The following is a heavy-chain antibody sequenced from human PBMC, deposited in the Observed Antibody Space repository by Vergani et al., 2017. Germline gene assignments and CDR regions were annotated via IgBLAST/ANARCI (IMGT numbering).Heavy chain of an antibody. J-gene: IGHJ4*02. CDR1: GGSISSSSYY. V-gene: IGHV4-39*07. D-gene: IGHD5-18*01. Sequence: QLQLQESGPGLVKPSETLSLTCTVSGGSISSSSYYWGWIRQPAGKGLEWIGSIYYSGSTYYNPSLKSRVTISVDTSKNQFALKLSSVTAADTAVYYCARERGTAIGYWGQGTLVTVSS. CDR3: ARERGTAIGY. CDR2: IYYSGST.